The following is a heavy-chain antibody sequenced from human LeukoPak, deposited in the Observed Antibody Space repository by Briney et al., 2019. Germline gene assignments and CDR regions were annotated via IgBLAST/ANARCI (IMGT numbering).Heavy chain of an antibody. J-gene: IGHJ3*02. CDR2: IYHSGST. Sequence: SETLSLTCTVSGGSLSSYYWSWIRQPPGKGLEWIGYIYHSGSTNYNPSLKSRVTISVDTSKNQFSLKLSSVTAADTAVYYCARTEFMVPQNAFDIWGQGTMVTVSS. V-gene: IGHV4-59*01. CDR3: ARTEFMVPQNAFDI. D-gene: IGHD4/OR15-4a*01. CDR1: GGSLSSYY.